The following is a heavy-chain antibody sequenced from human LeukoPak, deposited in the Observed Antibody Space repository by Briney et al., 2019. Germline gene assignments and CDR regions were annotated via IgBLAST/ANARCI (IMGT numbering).Heavy chain of an antibody. D-gene: IGHD1-26*01. J-gene: IGHJ5*02. Sequence: SETLSLTCAVSGGSIATYYWSWIRQPPGKGLEWIGYLFYTGSTTYNPSLKSRVTISLDTSKSQFSLKLSSVTAADTAVYYCAAYTGSYSGWFDPWGQGTLVTVPS. CDR3: AAYTGSYSGWFDP. V-gene: IGHV4-59*08. CDR2: LFYTGST. CDR1: GGSIATYY.